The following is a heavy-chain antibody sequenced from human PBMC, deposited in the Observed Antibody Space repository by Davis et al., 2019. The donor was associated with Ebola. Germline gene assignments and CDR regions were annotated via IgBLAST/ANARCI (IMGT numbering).Heavy chain of an antibody. CDR2: INPNSGGT. CDR3: ARGLDMGDCFDY. CDR1: GYTFTGYY. J-gene: IGHJ4*02. D-gene: IGHD2-2*03. V-gene: IGHV1-2*02. Sequence: ASVKVSCKASGYTFTGYYMHWVRQAPGQGLEWMGWINPNSGGTNYAQKLQGRVTMTTDTSTSTAYMELRSLRSDDTAVYYCARGLDMGDCFDYWGQGTLVTVSS.